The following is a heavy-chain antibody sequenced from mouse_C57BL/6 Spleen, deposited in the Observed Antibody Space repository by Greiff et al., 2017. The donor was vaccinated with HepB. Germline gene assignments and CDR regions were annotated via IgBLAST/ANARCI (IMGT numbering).Heavy chain of an antibody. CDR3: ARSNYSNYGDYFDY. CDR1: GYSFTGYY. Sequence: VQLQQSGPELVKPGASVKISCKASGYSFTGYYMNWVKQSPEKSLEWIGEINPSTGGTTYNQKFKAKATLTVDKSSSTAYMQLKSLTSEDSAVYYSARSNYSNYGDYFDYWGQGTTLTVSS. V-gene: IGHV1-42*01. J-gene: IGHJ2*01. CDR2: INPSTGGT. D-gene: IGHD2-5*01.